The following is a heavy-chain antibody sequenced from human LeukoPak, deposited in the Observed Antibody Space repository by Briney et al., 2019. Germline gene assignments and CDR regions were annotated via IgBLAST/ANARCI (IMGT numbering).Heavy chain of an antibody. Sequence: GRSLRLSCAASRFTFSSYAMHWVRQAPGKGLEWVAVISYDGSNKYYADSVKGRFTISRDNSKNTLYLQMNSLRAEDTAVYYCARVRGRGIAVAGTDYWGQGTLVTVSS. V-gene: IGHV3-30-3*01. CDR1: RFTFSSYA. D-gene: IGHD6-19*01. CDR3: ARVRGRGIAVAGTDY. J-gene: IGHJ4*02. CDR2: ISYDGSNK.